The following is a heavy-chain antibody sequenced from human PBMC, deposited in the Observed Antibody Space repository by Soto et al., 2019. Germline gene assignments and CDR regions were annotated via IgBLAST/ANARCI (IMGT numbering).Heavy chain of an antibody. CDR2: IYYSVST. CDR3: ARPYSSSPRGYYYGMEV. D-gene: IGHD6-13*01. CDR1: GGSISSSSYY. Sequence: SETLSLTCTVSGGSISSSSYYCGWIRQPPGKGLEWIGSIYYSVSTYYNPSLKSRVTISVDTSKNQFSLKLSSVTAADTAVYYCARPYSSSPRGYYYGMEVWGQGTTVTVSS. J-gene: IGHJ6*02. V-gene: IGHV4-39*01.